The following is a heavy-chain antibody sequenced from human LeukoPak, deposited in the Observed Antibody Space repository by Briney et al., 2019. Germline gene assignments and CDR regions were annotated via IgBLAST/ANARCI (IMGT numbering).Heavy chain of an antibody. J-gene: IGHJ3*02. V-gene: IGHV3-21*01. CDR1: GFTFSSYS. CDR3: ARDRIYSGIYHDTFDI. CDR2: ISSGSTYI. D-gene: IGHD1-26*01. Sequence: GGSLRLSCAASGFTFSSYSMSWVRQAPGKGLEWVSSISSGSTYIYYADSMKGRFTISRDNAKNSLYLQMNTLRAEDTAVCYWARDRIYSGIYHDTFDIWGHGTMVTVSS.